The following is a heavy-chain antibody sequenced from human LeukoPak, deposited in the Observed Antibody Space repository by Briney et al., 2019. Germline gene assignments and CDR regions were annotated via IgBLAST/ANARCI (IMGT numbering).Heavy chain of an antibody. Sequence: ASVKVSCKASGYRFTSYAINWVRQAPGQGLEWMGWISAYNGNTDYAQKLQGRVTMTTDTSTSTAYMELRSLTSDDTAVYYCARDPLRSTWSTYYNALDVWGQGTTVTVYS. CDR2: ISAYNGNT. J-gene: IGHJ6*02. D-gene: IGHD6-13*01. CDR3: ARDPLRSTWSTYYNALDV. CDR1: GYRFTSYA. V-gene: IGHV1-18*01.